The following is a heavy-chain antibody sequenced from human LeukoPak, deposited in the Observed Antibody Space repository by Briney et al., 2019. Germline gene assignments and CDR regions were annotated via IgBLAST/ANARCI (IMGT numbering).Heavy chain of an antibody. CDR2: ITSSGSDI. J-gene: IGHJ4*02. D-gene: IGHD5-12*01. CDR1: AFTFSTYS. V-gene: IGHV3-21*05. CDR3: ARDNRGYDY. Sequence: GGSLRLSCAAYAFTFSTYSMNWVRQAPGKGLEWLSYITSSGSDIYYTDSVKGRFTVSRDNAKNSLYLQMNSLRAEDTAVYYCARDNRGYDYWGQGTLVTVSS.